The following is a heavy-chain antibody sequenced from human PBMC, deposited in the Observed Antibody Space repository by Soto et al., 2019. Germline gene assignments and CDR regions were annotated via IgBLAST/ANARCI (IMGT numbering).Heavy chain of an antibody. CDR2: ISGSGGST. Sequence: GGSLRLSCAASGFTFSSYVVSWVRQAPGKGLEWVSAISGSGGSTYYADSVKGRFTISRDNSKNTLYLQMNSLRAEDTAVYYCATLQGTYYYGSGSYYLPYWGQGTLVTVS. CDR1: GFTFSSYV. D-gene: IGHD3-10*01. V-gene: IGHV3-23*01. J-gene: IGHJ4*02. CDR3: ATLQGTYYYGSGSYYLPY.